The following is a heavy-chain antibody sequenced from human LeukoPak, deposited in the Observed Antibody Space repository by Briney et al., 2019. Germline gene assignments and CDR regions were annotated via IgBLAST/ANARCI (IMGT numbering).Heavy chain of an antibody. CDR1: GDSVSINDAC. CDR3: AREGTLVRGVMNHFDY. Sequence: SQTLSLTCAISGDSVSINDACSNSIRLSPSRCLEWLGRTFYRSQCYYEYAVSVKSRITINPDTSNSPFSLQLNSVTPEDTAVYYCAREGTLVRGVMNHFDYWGQGTLVTVSS. J-gene: IGHJ4*02. D-gene: IGHD3-10*01. V-gene: IGHV6-1*01. CDR2: TFYRSQCYY.